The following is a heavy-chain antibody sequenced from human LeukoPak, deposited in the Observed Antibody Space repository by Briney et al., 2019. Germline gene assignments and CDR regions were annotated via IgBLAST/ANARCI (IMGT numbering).Heavy chain of an antibody. CDR3: ARDSGHYYDSSGYDY. CDR2: ISSSGSTI. Sequence: GSLRLSCAASGFTFSDYYMSWIRQAPGKGLEWVSYISSSGSTIYYADSVKGRFAISRDNAKNSLYLQMNSLRAEDTAVYYCARDSGHYYDSSGYDYWGQGTLVTVSS. J-gene: IGHJ4*02. CDR1: GFTFSDYY. D-gene: IGHD3-22*01. V-gene: IGHV3-11*04.